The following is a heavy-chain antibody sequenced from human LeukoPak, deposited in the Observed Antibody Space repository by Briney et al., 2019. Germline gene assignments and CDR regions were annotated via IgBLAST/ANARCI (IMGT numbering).Heavy chain of an antibody. CDR3: AGSYRYAFDI. V-gene: IGHV4-61*02. Sequence: SQTLSLTCTVSGGSISSGSYYWRWIRQPAGKGLEWIGRIYTSGSTNYNPSLKSRVTISVDTSKNQFSLKLSSVTAADTAVYYCAGSYRYAFDIWGQGTMVTVSS. CDR1: GGSISSGSYY. D-gene: IGHD1-26*01. J-gene: IGHJ3*02. CDR2: IYTSGST.